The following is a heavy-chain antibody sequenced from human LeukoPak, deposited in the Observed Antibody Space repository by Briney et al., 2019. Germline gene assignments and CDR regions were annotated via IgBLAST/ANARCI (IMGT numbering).Heavy chain of an antibody. CDR1: GLTFSSYS. CDR2: ISSSSSYI. CDR3: ALTNAQGPHSSSWHSIDY. Sequence: PGGSLRLSCEASGLTFSSYSMNWVRQAPGNGLEWVSSISSSSSYIYYADSVKGRFTISRDNAKNSLYLQMNSLRAEDTAVYYCALTNAQGPHSSSWHSIDYWGQGTLVTVSS. D-gene: IGHD6-13*01. J-gene: IGHJ4*02. V-gene: IGHV3-21*01.